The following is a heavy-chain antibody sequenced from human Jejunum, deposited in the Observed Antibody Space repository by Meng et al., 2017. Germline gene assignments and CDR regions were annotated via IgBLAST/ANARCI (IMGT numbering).Heavy chain of an antibody. J-gene: IGHJ4*02. V-gene: IGHV4-61*08. Sequence: EAGPGLVRPSETLSLTCTVSGGSVSSAAYYWNWIRHPPGKGLEWIGYIYYSGGTTYSPSLNSRVTISIDTAKNQVSLKVSSVTAADTAVYYCAHSSSSSSFGFDYWGQGTLVTVSS. D-gene: IGHD6-6*01. CDR3: AHSSSSSSFGFDY. CDR1: GGSVSSAAYY. CDR2: IYYSGGT.